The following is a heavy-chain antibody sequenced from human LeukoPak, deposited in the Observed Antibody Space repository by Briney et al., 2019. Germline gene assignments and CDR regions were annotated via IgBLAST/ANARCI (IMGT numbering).Heavy chain of an antibody. CDR3: ARDQEYSSGWSSAVWQDAFDI. J-gene: IGHJ3*02. CDR1: GFTFSASW. Sequence: GGSLRLSCAASGFTFSASWMHWDRQAPGKGLVWVSRINPDGSSTNYADSVKGRLTISRDNAKNTLYLQMNSLRAEDTAVYYCARDQEYSSGWSSAVWQDAFDIWGQGTMVTVSS. D-gene: IGHD6-19*01. CDR2: INPDGSST. V-gene: IGHV3-74*01.